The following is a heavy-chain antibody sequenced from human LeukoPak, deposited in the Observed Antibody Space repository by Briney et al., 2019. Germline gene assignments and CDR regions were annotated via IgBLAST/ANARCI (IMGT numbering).Heavy chain of an antibody. CDR1: GFTFSSYE. V-gene: IGHV3-48*03. J-gene: IGHJ4*02. CDR3: ARILLWFGELYDY. CDR2: ISSSGSTI. Sequence: GGSLRLSCAASGFTFSSYEMNWVRQAPGKGLEWVSYISSSGSTIYYADSVKVRFTISRDNAKNSLYLQMNSLRAEDTAVYYCARILLWFGELYDYWGQGTLVTVCS. D-gene: IGHD3-10*01.